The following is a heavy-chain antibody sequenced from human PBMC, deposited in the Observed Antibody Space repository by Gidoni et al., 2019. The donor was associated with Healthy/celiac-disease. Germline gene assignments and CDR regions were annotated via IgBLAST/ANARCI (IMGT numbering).Heavy chain of an antibody. V-gene: IGHV1-69*06. CDR3: AREFCTNGVCSNGMDV. J-gene: IGHJ6*02. CDR2: IIPIFGTA. D-gene: IGHD2-8*01. Sequence: QVQLVQSGAEVKKPGSSVKVSCKASGGTFSSYAISWVRQAPGQGLEWMGGIIPIFGTANYAQKFQGRGTITADKSTSTAYMELSSLRSEDTAVYYCAREFCTNGVCSNGMDVWGQGTTVTVSS. CDR1: GGTFSSYA.